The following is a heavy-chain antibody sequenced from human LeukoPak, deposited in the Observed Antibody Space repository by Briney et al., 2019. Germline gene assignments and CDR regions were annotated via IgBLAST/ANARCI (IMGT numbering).Heavy chain of an antibody. CDR1: GFTFSSYA. CDR3: AKDLLKFDWLLFPFDY. D-gene: IGHD3-9*01. J-gene: IGHJ4*02. CDR2: ISGSGGST. V-gene: IGHV3-23*01. Sequence: PGGSLRLSCAASGFTFSSYAMSWVRQAPGKGLEWVSAISGSGGSTYYADSVKGRFTISRDNSKNTLYLQMNSLRAEDTAVYYCAKDLLKFDWLLFPFDYWGQGTLVTVSS.